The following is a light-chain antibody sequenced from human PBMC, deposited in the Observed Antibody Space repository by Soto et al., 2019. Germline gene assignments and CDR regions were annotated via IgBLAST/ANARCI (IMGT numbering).Light chain of an antibody. CDR2: LGS. CDR1: QSLLHSNGYNY. V-gene: IGKV2-28*01. J-gene: IGKJ3*01. Sequence: DIVMTQSPLSLPVTPGEPASISCRSSQSLLHSNGYNYLDWYLQKPGQSPQILIYLGSNRASGVADRVSGGGSGTDFTLKISRVEAEDVGLYYCMQALQTPFTFGPGTKVDIK. CDR3: MQALQTPFT.